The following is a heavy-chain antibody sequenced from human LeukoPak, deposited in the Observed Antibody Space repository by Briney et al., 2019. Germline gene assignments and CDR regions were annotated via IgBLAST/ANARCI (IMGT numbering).Heavy chain of an antibody. CDR2: IKQDGSEK. J-gene: IGHJ4*02. CDR1: GLTFSNYS. CDR3: ARDRTRGPY. V-gene: IGHV3-7*03. Sequence: GGSLRLSCAASGLTFSNYSMTWVRQAPGKGLEWVANIKQDGSEKYYVDSVRGRFTISRDNAKNSLYLQMNTLRVEDTAVYYCARDRTRGPYWGQGTLVTVSS.